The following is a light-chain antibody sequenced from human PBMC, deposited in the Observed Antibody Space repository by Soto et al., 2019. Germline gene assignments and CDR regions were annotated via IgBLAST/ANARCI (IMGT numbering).Light chain of an antibody. Sequence: QSALTQPASVSGSPGQSITISCTGTSSDVGAYNSVSWYQQHPGKAPKLMISEVSNRPSGVSSRFSGSKSGNTASLTISGLQAEDEDDYYCSSYTSSTTRVFGGGTKLTVL. V-gene: IGLV2-14*01. J-gene: IGLJ3*02. CDR2: EVS. CDR3: SSYTSSTTRV. CDR1: SSDVGAYNS.